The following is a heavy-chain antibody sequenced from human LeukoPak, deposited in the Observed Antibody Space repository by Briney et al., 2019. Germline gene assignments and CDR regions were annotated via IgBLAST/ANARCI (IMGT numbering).Heavy chain of an antibody. D-gene: IGHD3-3*01. CDR1: GGSINNYY. J-gene: IGHJ6*03. V-gene: IGHV4-59*01. CDR2: TSYSGSA. CDR3: ARGLHSGFPSGYSGGFYYMDV. Sequence: SETLSLTCTVSGGSINNYYWSWIRQPPGKGLEWIGFTSYSGSARYNPSLKSRLTMSVGAPKKQFYLELNSVTSADTAIYYCARGLHSGFPSGYSGGFYYMDVWGKGTAVTVSS.